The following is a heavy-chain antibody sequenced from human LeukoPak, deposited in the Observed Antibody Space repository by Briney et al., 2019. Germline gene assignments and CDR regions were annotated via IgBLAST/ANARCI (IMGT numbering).Heavy chain of an antibody. Sequence: PGGPLRLSCAASGFTFSSYEMNWVRQAPGKGLEWVSYISGSSTYYADSVKGRFTISRDNAKNSLYLQMNSLRAEDTAVYYCARCPRSSDSFDIWGQGTMVTVSS. J-gene: IGHJ3*02. CDR2: ISGSST. CDR3: ARCPRSSDSFDI. CDR1: GFTFSSYE. V-gene: IGHV3-48*03.